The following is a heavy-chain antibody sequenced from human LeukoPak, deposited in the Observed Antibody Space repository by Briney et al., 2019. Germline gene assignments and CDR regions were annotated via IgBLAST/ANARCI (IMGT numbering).Heavy chain of an antibody. CDR3: ARGDNDFWSGYSYYGMVV. CDR2: IYYSGST. J-gene: IGHJ6*02. Sequence: PSETLSLTCTVSGGSISSYYWSWIRQPPGKGLAWIGYIYYSGSTNYNPSLKSRVTISVDTSKNQFSLKLSSVTAADTAVYYCARGDNDFWSGYSYYGMVVWGQGTTVTVSS. D-gene: IGHD3-3*01. CDR1: GGSISSYY. V-gene: IGHV4-59*01.